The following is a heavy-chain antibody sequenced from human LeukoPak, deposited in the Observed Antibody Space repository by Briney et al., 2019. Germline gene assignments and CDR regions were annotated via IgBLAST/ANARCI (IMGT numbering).Heavy chain of an antibody. CDR3: AREHYFYYLDA. Sequence: GGSLRLSCAASGFTFSSQWMSWVRQAPGKGLEWVAIVNQGGTQNYYVDSVKGRFTISRDNAENSLYLQMNSLRAEDTAVYYCAREHYFYYLDAWGKGTTVTVSS. V-gene: IGHV3-7*01. J-gene: IGHJ6*03. CDR2: VNQGGTQN. CDR1: GFTFSSQW.